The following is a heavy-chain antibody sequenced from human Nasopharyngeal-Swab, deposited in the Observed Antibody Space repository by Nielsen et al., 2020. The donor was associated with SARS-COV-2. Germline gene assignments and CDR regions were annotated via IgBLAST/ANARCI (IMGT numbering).Heavy chain of an antibody. CDR2: IRSKAYGGTT. J-gene: IGHJ4*02. V-gene: IGHV3-49*02. Sequence: WIRQPPGKGPEWVGLIRSKAYGGTTEYAASVKGRFTISRDDSKSIAYLQMNSLKTEDTAVYYCSRGVTQYQLPSTYYFDYWGQGTLVTVSS. D-gene: IGHD2-2*01. CDR3: SRGVTQYQLPSTYYFDY.